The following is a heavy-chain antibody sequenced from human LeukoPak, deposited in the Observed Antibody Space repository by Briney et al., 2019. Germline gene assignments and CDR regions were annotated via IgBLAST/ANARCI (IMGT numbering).Heavy chain of an antibody. Sequence: GGSLRLSCAASGFTFSSYSMNWVRQAPGKGLEWVSSISSSSSSYIYYADSVKGRFTISRDNAKNSLYLQMNSLRAEDTAVYYCARDSGSGSYPFDYWGQGTLVTVSS. J-gene: IGHJ4*02. D-gene: IGHD3-10*01. CDR1: GFTFSSYS. CDR2: ISSSSSSYI. CDR3: ARDSGSGSYPFDY. V-gene: IGHV3-21*01.